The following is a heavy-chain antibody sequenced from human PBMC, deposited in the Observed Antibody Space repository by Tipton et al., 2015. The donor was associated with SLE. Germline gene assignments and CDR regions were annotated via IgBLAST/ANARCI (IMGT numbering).Heavy chain of an antibody. CDR3: ARDGDYGDYESVFDY. J-gene: IGHJ4*02. CDR2: ISYDGSNK. V-gene: IGHV3-30*04. D-gene: IGHD4-17*01. CDR1: GFTFSSYA. Sequence: RSLRLSCAASGFTFSSYAMHWVRQAPGKGLEWVAVISYDGSNKYYADSVKGRFTISRDNSKNTLYLQMNSLRAEDTAVYYCARDGDYGDYESVFDYWGQGTLVTVSS.